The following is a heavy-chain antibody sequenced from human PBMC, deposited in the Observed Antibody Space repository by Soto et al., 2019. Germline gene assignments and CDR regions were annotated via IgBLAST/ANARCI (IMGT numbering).Heavy chain of an antibody. CDR3: ARDIHFLSGIAAVGLDY. J-gene: IGHJ4*02. CDR1: GYTLSNYG. D-gene: IGHD6-13*01. Sequence: ASVRVSCRASGYTLSNYGVSWVRQAPGQGLEWMGWSSGYNGNTNHAQKLQGRVTMTTDTSTSTAYMELSSLRSDDTAVYYCARDIHFLSGIAAVGLDYWGQGTLVTVSS. V-gene: IGHV1-18*01. CDR2: SSGYNGNT.